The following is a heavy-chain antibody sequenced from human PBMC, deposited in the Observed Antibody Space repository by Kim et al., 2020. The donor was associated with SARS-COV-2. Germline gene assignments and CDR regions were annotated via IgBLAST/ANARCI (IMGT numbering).Heavy chain of an antibody. CDR1: GGTFSSYA. V-gene: IGHV1-69*13. D-gene: IGHD6-6*01. CDR2: IIPIFGTA. Sequence: SVKVSCKASGGTFSSYAISWVRQAPGQGLEWMGGIIPIFGTANYAQKFQGRVTITADESTSTAYMELSSLRSEDTAVYYCARVVGQLVLYGAFDIWGQGTMVTVSS. J-gene: IGHJ3*02. CDR3: ARVVGQLVLYGAFDI.